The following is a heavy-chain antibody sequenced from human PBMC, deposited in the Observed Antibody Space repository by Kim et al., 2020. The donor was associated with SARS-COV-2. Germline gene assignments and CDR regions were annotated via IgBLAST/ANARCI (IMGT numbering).Heavy chain of an antibody. CDR2: IYTSGST. J-gene: IGHJ6*02. V-gene: IGHV4-61*02. D-gene: IGHD6-13*01. Sequence: SETLSLTCTVSGGSISSGSYYWSWIRQPAGKGLEWIGRIYTSGSTNYNPSLKSRVTISVDTSKNQFSLKLSSVTAADTAVYYCARDRAVAAAGNYYYYYGMDVWGQGTTVTV. CDR1: GGSISSGSYY. CDR3: ARDRAVAAAGNYYYYYGMDV.